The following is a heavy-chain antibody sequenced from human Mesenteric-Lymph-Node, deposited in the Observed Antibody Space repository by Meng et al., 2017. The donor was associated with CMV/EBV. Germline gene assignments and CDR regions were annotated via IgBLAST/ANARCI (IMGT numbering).Heavy chain of an antibody. D-gene: IGHD6-19*01. CDR1: GFTFSSYW. V-gene: IGHV3-7*03. CDR3: ARDGAVAGTRFDY. J-gene: IGHJ4*02. CDR2: IKQDGSEK. Sequence: GGSLRLSCAASGFTFSSYWMSWVRQAPGKGLEWVANIKQDGSEKYYVDSVKGRFTISRDNAKNSLYLQMNSLRAEDTALYYCARDGAVAGTRFDYWGQETLVTVSS.